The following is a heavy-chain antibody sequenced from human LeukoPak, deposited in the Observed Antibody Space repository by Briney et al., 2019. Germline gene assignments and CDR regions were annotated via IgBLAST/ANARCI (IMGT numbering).Heavy chain of an antibody. V-gene: IGHV3-7*01. CDR1: GFTFSSYW. D-gene: IGHD6-13*01. Sequence: GGSLRLSCAASGFTFSSYWMSWVRQAPGKGLEWVASIKQDGSEKYYVDSVKGRFTISRDNAKNSLYLQMNSLRAEDTAVYYCARVSGAAAVPNDYWGQGTLVTVSS. J-gene: IGHJ4*02. CDR3: ARVSGAAAVPNDY. CDR2: IKQDGSEK.